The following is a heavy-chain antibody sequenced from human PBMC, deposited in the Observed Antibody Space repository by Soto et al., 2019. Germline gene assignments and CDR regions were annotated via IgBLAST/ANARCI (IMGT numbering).Heavy chain of an antibody. V-gene: IGHV3-23*01. Sequence: GGSLRLSCAASGFTFSSYAMSWVRQAPGKGLEWVSAIRGSGGSTYYADSVKGRFTISRDNSKNTLYLQMNSLRAEDTAVYYCAKDGLGWLQFYWGQVTLVTVSS. CDR3: AKDGLGWLQFY. D-gene: IGHD5-12*01. CDR2: IRGSGGST. CDR1: GFTFSSYA. J-gene: IGHJ4*02.